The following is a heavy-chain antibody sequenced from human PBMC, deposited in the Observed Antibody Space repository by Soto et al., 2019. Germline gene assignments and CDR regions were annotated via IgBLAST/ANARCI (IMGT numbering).Heavy chain of an antibody. V-gene: IGHV3-23*01. Sequence: EVQLLESGGGLVQPGGSLRLSCAASGFTFSSYAMSWVRQAPGKGLEWVSAISGSGGSTYYADSVKGRFTISRDNSKKTLYLQMKSLRAEDTAVYYCATVGELPFRIQSYYFDYWGQGTLVTVSS. CDR3: ATVGELPFRIQSYYFDY. J-gene: IGHJ4*02. CDR1: GFTFSSYA. CDR2: ISGSGGST. D-gene: IGHD1-26*01.